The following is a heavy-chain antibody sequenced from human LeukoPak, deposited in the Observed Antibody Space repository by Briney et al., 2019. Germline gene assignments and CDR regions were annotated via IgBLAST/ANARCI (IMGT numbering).Heavy chain of an antibody. CDR3: AKDRGSITIFGVVMGWFDP. CDR2: ISGSGGST. D-gene: IGHD3-3*01. V-gene: IGHV3-23*01. Sequence: GGSLRLSCAASGFTFSSHAMSWVRQAPGKGLEWVSAISGSGGSTYYADSVKGRFTISRDNSKNTLYLQMNSLRAEDTAVYYCAKDRGSITIFGVVMGWFDPWGQGTLVTVSS. CDR1: GFTFSSHA. J-gene: IGHJ5*02.